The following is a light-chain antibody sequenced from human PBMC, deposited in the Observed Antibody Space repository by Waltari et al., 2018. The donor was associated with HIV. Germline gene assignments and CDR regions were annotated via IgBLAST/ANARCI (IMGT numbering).Light chain of an antibody. V-gene: IGKV1-39*01. CDR3: QQTHSAPFT. CDR2: AAS. J-gene: IGKJ3*01. CDR1: QYITSH. Sequence: IQMTQSPSSLSASVGDRVTLTCRASQYITSHLNWFQQKPDKAPRLLMCAASSLQSGVPSRFSGSASGTDFTLTISSLQPEDFATYYCQQTHSAPFTFGPGTKVDIK.